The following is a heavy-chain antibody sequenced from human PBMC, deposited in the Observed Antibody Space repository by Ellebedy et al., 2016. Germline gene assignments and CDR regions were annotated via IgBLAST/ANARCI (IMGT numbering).Heavy chain of an antibody. CDR1: GFTFKTYA. CDR2: LSGSGPKT. Sequence: GGSLRLXCAASGFTFKTYAMSWVRQAPGEGLEWVSTLSGSGPKTYYADSVQGRFTMSRDNSKSTLYLQMNSLRAEDTAVYYCAKHETDGDYYFDLWGRGTLVTVSS. D-gene: IGHD2-21*01. CDR3: AKHETDGDYYFDL. J-gene: IGHJ2*01. V-gene: IGHV3-23*01.